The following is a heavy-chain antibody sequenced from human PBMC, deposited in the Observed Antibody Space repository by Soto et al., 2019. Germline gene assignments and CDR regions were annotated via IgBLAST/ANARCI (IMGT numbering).Heavy chain of an antibody. J-gene: IGHJ4*02. V-gene: IGHV1-69*13. CDR3: ARGAMANFDY. D-gene: IGHD5-18*01. Sequence: SVKVSCKASGGTFGSQGIAWVRQAPGQGLEWMGGFIAMLGTPTYAKKVQGRATITADESLTSSYLELRSLRSEDTAVYFCARGAMANFDYWGQGTPVTVSS. CDR1: GGTFGSQG. CDR2: FIAMLGTP.